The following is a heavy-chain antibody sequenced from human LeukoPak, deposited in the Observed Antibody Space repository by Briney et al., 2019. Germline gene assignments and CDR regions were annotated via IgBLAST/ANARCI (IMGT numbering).Heavy chain of an antibody. V-gene: IGHV4-38-2*02. Sequence: PSETLSLTRTVSGYSIISGYYWGWIRQPPGKGLEWIGSIHHSGSTYYNPSLKSRVTISVDTSKNQFSLKLSSVTAADTAVYYCARHLVVVPAAASDYFDYWGQGTLVTVSS. D-gene: IGHD2-2*01. CDR1: GYSIISGYY. CDR2: IHHSGST. CDR3: ARHLVVVPAAASDYFDY. J-gene: IGHJ4*02.